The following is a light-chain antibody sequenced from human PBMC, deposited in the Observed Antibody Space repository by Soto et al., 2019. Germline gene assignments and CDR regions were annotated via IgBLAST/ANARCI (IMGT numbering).Light chain of an antibody. J-gene: IGKJ1*01. CDR1: QSIGDS. V-gene: IGKV1-5*01. CDR3: QQYNGSSRT. CDR2: DVS. Sequence: DIQMTRSPSTLSASVGDRVTITCRASQSIGDSLAWYQQKPGKAPYLLISDVSSLERGVPSRFSGSGSGTEFTLTISSMPPDDFASFYCQQYNGSSRTFGQGTKVDIK.